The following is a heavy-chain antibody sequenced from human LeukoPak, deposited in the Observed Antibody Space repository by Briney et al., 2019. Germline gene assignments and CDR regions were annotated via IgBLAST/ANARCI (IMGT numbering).Heavy chain of an antibody. J-gene: IGHJ3*02. V-gene: IGHV3-30-3*01. D-gene: IGHD3-10*01. CDR2: ISYDGSNK. Sequence: PGRSLRLSCAASGFTFSSYAMHWVRQAPGKGLEWVAVISYDGSNKYYADSVKGRFTISRGNSKNTLYLQMNSLRAEDTAVYYCARGATFGPDAFDIWGQGTMVTVSS. CDR1: GFTFSSYA. CDR3: ARGATFGPDAFDI.